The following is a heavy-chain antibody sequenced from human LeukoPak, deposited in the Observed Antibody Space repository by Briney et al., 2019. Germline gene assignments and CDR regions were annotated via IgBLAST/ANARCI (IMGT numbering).Heavy chain of an antibody. CDR1: GGSISSGGYY. CDR2: IYHSGST. J-gene: IGHJ4*02. Sequence: SETLSLTCTVSGGSISSGGYYWSWIRQPPGKGLEWIGYIYHSGSTYYNPSLKSRVTISVDRSKNQFSLKLSSVTAADTAVYYCARAGHDYGDYGVVFDYWGQGTLVTVSS. CDR3: ARAGHDYGDYGVVFDY. V-gene: IGHV4-30-2*01. D-gene: IGHD4-17*01.